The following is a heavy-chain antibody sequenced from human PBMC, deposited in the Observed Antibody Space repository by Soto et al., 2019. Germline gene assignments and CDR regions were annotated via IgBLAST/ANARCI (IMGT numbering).Heavy chain of an antibody. V-gene: IGHV4-39*01. Sequence: PSETLSLTCTVSGGSISSSSYYWCWIRQPPWKGLEWIGSIYYSGSTYYNPSLKSRVTISVDTSKSQCSLKLSSVTAAETAVYSCARRVVMDTAMAYYYYYGMDVWGQGXTVTVYS. D-gene: IGHD5-18*01. CDR1: GGSISSSSYY. J-gene: IGHJ6*02. CDR2: IYYSGST. CDR3: ARRVVMDTAMAYYYYYGMDV.